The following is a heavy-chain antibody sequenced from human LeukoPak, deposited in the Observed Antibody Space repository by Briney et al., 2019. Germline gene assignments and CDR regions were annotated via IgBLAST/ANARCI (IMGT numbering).Heavy chain of an antibody. CDR3: ARDPGYCSGGSCYGRGGYFDY. D-gene: IGHD2-15*01. CDR2: IWYDGSNK. CDR1: GFTFSSYG. V-gene: IGHV3-33*01. Sequence: RAGGSLRLSCAASGFTFSSYGMHWVRQDPGKGLEWVAVIWYDGSNKYYADSVKGRFTISRDNSKNTLYLQMNSLRAEDTAVYYCARDPGYCSGGSCYGRGGYFDYWGQGTLVTVSS. J-gene: IGHJ4*02.